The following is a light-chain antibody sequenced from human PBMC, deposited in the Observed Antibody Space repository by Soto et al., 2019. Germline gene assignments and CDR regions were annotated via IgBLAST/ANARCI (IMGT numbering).Light chain of an antibody. CDR2: EGT. Sequence: QSVLTHPASVSGSPGQSITVSCAGTISDVGGYNLVSWYQQHPGKAPKLIIYEGTERPSGISPRFSGSKSGNTASLTISGLQAEDEADYYCSSYTSSSIYVFGSGTKVTVL. CDR1: ISDVGGYNL. J-gene: IGLJ1*01. V-gene: IGLV2-23*01. CDR3: SSYTSSSIYV.